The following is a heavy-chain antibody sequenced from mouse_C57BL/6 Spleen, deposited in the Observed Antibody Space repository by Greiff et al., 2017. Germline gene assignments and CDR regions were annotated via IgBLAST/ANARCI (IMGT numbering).Heavy chain of an antibody. CDR1: GFSFNTYA. Sequence: DVHLVESGGGLVQPKGSLKLSCAASGFSFNTYAMNWVRQAPGKGLEWVARIRSKSNNYATYYADSVKDRFTISRDDSESMLYLQMNNLKTEETAMYYCVRSYGNTLGFDYWGQGTTLTVSS. V-gene: IGHV10-1*01. CDR2: IRSKSNNYAT. J-gene: IGHJ2*01. CDR3: VRSYGNTLGFDY. D-gene: IGHD2-1*01.